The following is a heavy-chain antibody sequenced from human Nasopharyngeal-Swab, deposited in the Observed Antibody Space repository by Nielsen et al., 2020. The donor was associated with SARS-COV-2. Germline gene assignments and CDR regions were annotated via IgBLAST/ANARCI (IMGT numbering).Heavy chain of an antibody. Sequence: GESLKISCAASGFTVSSNYMSWVRQAPGKGLEWVSVIYSGGSTYYADSAKGRFTISRDNSKNTLYLQMNSLRAEDTAVYYCAREGFDYGGNSAAFDIWGQGTMVTVSS. D-gene: IGHD4-23*01. J-gene: IGHJ3*02. CDR3: AREGFDYGGNSAAFDI. CDR2: IYSGGST. CDR1: GFTVSSNY. V-gene: IGHV3-53*01.